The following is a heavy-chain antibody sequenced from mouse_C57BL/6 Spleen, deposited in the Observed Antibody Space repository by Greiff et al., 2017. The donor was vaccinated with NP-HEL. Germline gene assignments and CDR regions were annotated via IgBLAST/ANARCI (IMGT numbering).Heavy chain of an antibody. V-gene: IGHV1-64*01. CDR3: ARGVLSDGYYFDY. J-gene: IGHJ2*01. D-gene: IGHD1-1*02. CDR2: IHPNSGST. CDR1: GYTFTSYW. Sequence: QVQLQQPGAELVKPGASVKLSCKASGYTFTSYWMHWVKQRPGQGLEWIGMIHPNSGSTNYNEKFKSKATLTVDKSSSTAYMQLSSLTSEDSAVYYGARGVLSDGYYFDYWGQGTTLTVSS.